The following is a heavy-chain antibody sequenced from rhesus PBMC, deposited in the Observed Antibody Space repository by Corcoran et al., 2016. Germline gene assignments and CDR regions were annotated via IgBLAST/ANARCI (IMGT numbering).Heavy chain of an antibody. J-gene: IGHJ4*01. CDR1: GYTFTSYY. Sequence: QVQLVQSGGEIKQPGASVKLSCKASGYTFTSYYMHWVRQAPGQGLEWIGLSSPYNGNKGYAQNFQGRVTITTDTATSTGYMELSSLRSEDTAVYYCTRSSSWSLDYWGQGVLVTVSS. CDR2: SSPYNGNK. D-gene: IGHD6-13*01. V-gene: IGHV1-180*01. CDR3: TRSSSWSLDY.